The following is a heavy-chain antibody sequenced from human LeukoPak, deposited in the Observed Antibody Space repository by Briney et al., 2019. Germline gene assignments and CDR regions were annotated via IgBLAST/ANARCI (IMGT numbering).Heavy chain of an antibody. CDR1: GGSISSYY. CDR2: IYTSGST. Sequence: SETLSLTCTVSGGSISSYYWSWIRQPAGKGLEWIGRIYTSGSTNYNPSLKSRVTMSVDTSKNQFSLKLSSVTAADTAVYYCARAGSTTYYDFWSGPGDWFDPWGQGTLVTVSS. D-gene: IGHD3-3*01. CDR3: ARAGSTTYYDFWSGPGDWFDP. J-gene: IGHJ5*02. V-gene: IGHV4-4*07.